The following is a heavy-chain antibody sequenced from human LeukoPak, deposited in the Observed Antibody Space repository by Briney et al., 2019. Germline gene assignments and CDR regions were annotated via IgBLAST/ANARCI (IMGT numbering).Heavy chain of an antibody. CDR1: GASISSGSNS. CDR2: INTSGTT. CDR3: ARGVGAYYMDV. V-gene: IGHV4-61*02. D-gene: IGHD1-26*01. Sequence: PSETLSLTCTVSGASISSGSNSWGWIRQPAGKGLEWIGRINTSGTTNYNPSLKSRVTMSIDTSKNQFSLKLSSVTAADTAVYYCARGVGAYYMDVWGKGTTVTISS. J-gene: IGHJ6*03.